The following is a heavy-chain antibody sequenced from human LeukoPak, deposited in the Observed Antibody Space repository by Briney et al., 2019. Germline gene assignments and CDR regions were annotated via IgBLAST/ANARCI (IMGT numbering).Heavy chain of an antibody. CDR1: GYTFTSYD. Sequence: ASVKVSCKASGYTFTSYDINWVRQATGQGLEWMGWMNPNSGNTGYAQKFKGRVTMTSNTSISTAYMELSSLRSEDTAVYYCARLLIVSPYSSSWYVLGRGTYFRGGPQSEYYYYGMDVWGQGTTVTVSS. CDR3: ARLLIVSPYSSSWYVLGRGTYFRGGPQSEYYYYGMDV. V-gene: IGHV1-8*01. J-gene: IGHJ6*02. CDR2: MNPNSGNT. D-gene: IGHD6-13*01.